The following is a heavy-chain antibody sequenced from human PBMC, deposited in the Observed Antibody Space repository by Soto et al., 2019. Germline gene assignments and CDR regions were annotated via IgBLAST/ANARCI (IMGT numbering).Heavy chain of an antibody. CDR2: IWYDGSNK. Sequence: QVQLVESGGGVVQPGQSLRLSCTASGFTFSSYGMHWVRQAPGKGLEWVAVIWYDGSNKYYADSVKGRFTISRDNSKNTLYLQRNSLRAEDTAVYYCARDRDYYDSSGSLDYWGQGTLVTVSS. CDR1: GFTFSSYG. D-gene: IGHD3-22*01. V-gene: IGHV3-33*08. CDR3: ARDRDYYDSSGSLDY. J-gene: IGHJ4*02.